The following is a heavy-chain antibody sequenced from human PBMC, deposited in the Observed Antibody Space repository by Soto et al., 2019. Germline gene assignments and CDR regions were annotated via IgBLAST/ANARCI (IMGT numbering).Heavy chain of an antibody. Sequence: ASVKVSCKASGYTFTGYYMHWVRQAPGQGLGWMGWINPNSGGTNYAQKFQGRVAMTRDTSISTAYMELSRLRSDDTAVYYCARAPYYDFWSGYSLDYWGQGTLVTVSS. D-gene: IGHD3-3*01. V-gene: IGHV1-2*02. CDR3: ARAPYYDFWSGYSLDY. CDR1: GYTFTGYY. J-gene: IGHJ4*02. CDR2: INPNSGGT.